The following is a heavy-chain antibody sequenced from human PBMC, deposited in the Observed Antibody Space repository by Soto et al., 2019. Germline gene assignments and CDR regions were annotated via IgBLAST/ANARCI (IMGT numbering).Heavy chain of an antibody. D-gene: IGHD3-10*01. J-gene: IGHJ6*02. V-gene: IGHV3-48*03. Sequence: SLRLSCAASGFTFSSYEMNWVRQAPGKGLEWVSYISSSGSTIYYADSVKGRFTISRDNAKNSLYLQMNSLRAEDTAVYYCARVSGSGSFVVYYYYGMDVWGQGTTVTVSS. CDR3: ARVSGSGSFVVYYYYGMDV. CDR2: ISSSGSTI. CDR1: GFTFSSYE.